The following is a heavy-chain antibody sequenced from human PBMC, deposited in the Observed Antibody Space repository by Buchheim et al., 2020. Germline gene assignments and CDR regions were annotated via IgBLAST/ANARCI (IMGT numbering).Heavy chain of an antibody. CDR3: ARGRVGATKRGTYYYYGMDV. CDR1: GGSFSGYY. Sequence: QMQLQQWGAGLLKPSETLSLTCAVYGGSFSGYYWSWIRQPPGKGLEWIGEINHSGSTNYNPSLKSRVTISVDTSKNQFSLKLSSVTAADTAVYYCARGRVGATKRGTYYYYGMDVWGQGTT. D-gene: IGHD1-26*01. J-gene: IGHJ6*02. CDR2: INHSGST. V-gene: IGHV4-34*01.